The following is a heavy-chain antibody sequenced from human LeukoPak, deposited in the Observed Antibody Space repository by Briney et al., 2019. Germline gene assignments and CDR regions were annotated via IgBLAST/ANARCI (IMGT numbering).Heavy chain of an antibody. CDR1: GFTFSSYS. V-gene: IGHV3-21*01. CDR3: ATGIAAAGPPRGY. D-gene: IGHD6-13*01. CDR2: ISSSSSYI. Sequence: PGGSLRLSCAASGFTFSSYSMNWVRQAPGKGLEWVSSISSSSSYIYYADSVKGRFTISRDNAKNSQYLQMNSLRAEDTAVYYCATGIAAAGPPRGYWGQGTLVTVSS. J-gene: IGHJ4*02.